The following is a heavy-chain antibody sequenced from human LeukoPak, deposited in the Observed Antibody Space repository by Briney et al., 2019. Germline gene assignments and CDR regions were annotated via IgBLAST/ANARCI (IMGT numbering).Heavy chain of an antibody. CDR3: ARDSGDGAVTGGFDY. CDR2: IYYTGNT. J-gene: IGHJ4*02. Sequence: SSETLSLTCTVSGGSLSSDNFYWSWIRQPPGKGLEWVGNIYYTGNTNYNPSLKSRVTISVDTSKNQFSLKLSSVTAADTAVYYCARDSGDGAVTGGFDYWGQGTLVTVSS. CDR1: GGSLSSDNFY. D-gene: IGHD4-17*01. V-gene: IGHV4-61*01.